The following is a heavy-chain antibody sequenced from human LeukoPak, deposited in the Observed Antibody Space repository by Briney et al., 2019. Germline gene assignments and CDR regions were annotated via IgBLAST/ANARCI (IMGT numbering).Heavy chain of an antibody. CDR2: IYTSGST. J-gene: IGHJ4*02. CDR3: ARDLASEWEHNTFDY. D-gene: IGHD1-26*01. Sequence: SETLSLTYTVSGGSISSYYWSWIRQPPGKGLEWIGYIYTSGSTNYNPSLKSRVTISVDTSKNQCSLKLSSVTAADTAVYYCARDLASEWEHNTFDYWGQGTLVTVSS. V-gene: IGHV4-4*09. CDR1: GGSISSYY.